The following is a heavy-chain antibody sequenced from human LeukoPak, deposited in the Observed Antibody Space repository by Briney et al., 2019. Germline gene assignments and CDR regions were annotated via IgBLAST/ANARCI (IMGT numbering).Heavy chain of an antibody. CDR1: GGSFSGYY. D-gene: IGHD3-3*01. J-gene: IGHJ4*02. Sequence: SETLSLTCAVYGGSFSGYYWSWIRQPPGKGLEWIGEINHSGSTNYNPSLKSRVTISVDTSKNQFSLKLSSVTAADTAVYYCARGFYYFDYWGQGTLVTVSS. CDR3: ARGFYYFDY. V-gene: IGHV4-34*01. CDR2: INHSGST.